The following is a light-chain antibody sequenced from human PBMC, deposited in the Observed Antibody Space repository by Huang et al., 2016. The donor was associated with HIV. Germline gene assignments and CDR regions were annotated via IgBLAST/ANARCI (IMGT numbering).Light chain of an antibody. Sequence: EIVLTQSPDFQSVTVQEKVTITCRASQSVTTHLHWYQQKPDQSPKLRIKYTSQSISGVPSRFSGGVAGTDFTLTINGLEAEDAATYYCHQTSTLPQTFGQGTKVEV. CDR3: HQTSTLPQT. CDR1: QSVTTH. CDR2: YTS. V-gene: IGKV6-21*02. J-gene: IGKJ1*01.